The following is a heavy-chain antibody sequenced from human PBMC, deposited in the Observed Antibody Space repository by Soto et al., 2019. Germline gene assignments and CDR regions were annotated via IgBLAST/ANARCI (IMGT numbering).Heavy chain of an antibody. V-gene: IGHV4-59*01. CDR2: IYYSGST. CDR1: GGSISSYY. Sequence: SETLSITCTVSGGSISSYYWSWIRQPPGKGLEWIGYIYYSGSTNYNPSLKSRVTISVDTSQNQLSLKLSSVTAADTAVYYCARDRDGSGSYLIDYWGQGTLVTVSS. J-gene: IGHJ4*02. D-gene: IGHD3-10*01. CDR3: ARDRDGSGSYLIDY.